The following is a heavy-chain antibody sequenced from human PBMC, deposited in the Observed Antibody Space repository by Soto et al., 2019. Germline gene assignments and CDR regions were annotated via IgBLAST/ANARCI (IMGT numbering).Heavy chain of an antibody. D-gene: IGHD3-16*01. CDR2: IKQDGSEK. CDR3: AREGYYAYIWDQNWYFDL. CDR1: GFTFSSYW. V-gene: IGHV3-7*01. Sequence: EVQLVESGGGLVQPGGSLRLSCAASGFTFSSYWMSWVRQAPGKGLEWVANIKQDGSEKYYVDSVKGRFTISRDNAKNSLYLQMNSLRAEDTAVYYCAREGYYAYIWDQNWYFDLWGRGTLVTVSS. J-gene: IGHJ2*01.